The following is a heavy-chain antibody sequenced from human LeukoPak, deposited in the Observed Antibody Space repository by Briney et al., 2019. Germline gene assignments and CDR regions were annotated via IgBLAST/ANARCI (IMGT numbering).Heavy chain of an antibody. D-gene: IGHD6-19*01. CDR2: IYYSGST. V-gene: IGHV4-59*08. Sequence: SETLSLTCTVSGGSISSYYWNWIRQPPGKGLEWIGYIYYSGSTNYNPSLKSRVIISVDTSKNQFSLKLSSVTAADTAVYYCARWVVSSGWYYFDYWGQGTLVTVSS. J-gene: IGHJ4*02. CDR1: GGSISSYY. CDR3: ARWVVSSGWYYFDY.